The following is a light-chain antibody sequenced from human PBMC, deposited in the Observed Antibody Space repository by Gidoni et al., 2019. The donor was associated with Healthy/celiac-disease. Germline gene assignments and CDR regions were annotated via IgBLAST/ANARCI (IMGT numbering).Light chain of an antibody. CDR3: QSYDSSLSGHVV. V-gene: IGLV1-40*01. Sequence: QSVLTQPPSVSGAPGQRVTISCTGSSSTIGAGYDVHWYQQLPGTAPKLLIYGNSNRPSGVPDRCSGSKSGTSASLAITGLQAEDEADYDCQSYDSSLSGHVVFGGGTKLTVL. CDR2: GNS. J-gene: IGLJ2*01. CDR1: SSTIGAGYD.